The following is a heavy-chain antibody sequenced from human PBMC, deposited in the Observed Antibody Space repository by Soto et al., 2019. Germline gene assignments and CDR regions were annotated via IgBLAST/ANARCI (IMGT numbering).Heavy chain of an antibody. V-gene: IGHV4-30-4*01. J-gene: IGHJ4*02. CDR3: ARRGRWQLFLDY. CDR2: IYYSGSSYSGTP. CDR1: GVSISSGDYY. Sequence: QVQLQESGPGLVKPSQTLSLTCNVSGVSISSGDYYWSWIGQSPGKGLEWIGNIYYSGSSYSGTPYYTPSLHSQLTISHNASKNQVCLKLSSVTGADTAVYFCARRGRWQLFLDYWGQGALVTVSS. D-gene: IGHD1-1*01.